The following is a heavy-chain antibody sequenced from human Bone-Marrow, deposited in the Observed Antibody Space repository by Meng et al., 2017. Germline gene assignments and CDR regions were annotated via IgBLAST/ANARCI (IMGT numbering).Heavy chain of an antibody. CDR1: GFTFNSYS. D-gene: IGHD3-22*01. J-gene: IGHJ3*02. Sequence: GESLKISCAASGFTFNSYSMNWVRQAPGKGLEWVSSISSSSSYIYYADSVKGRFTISRDNAKNSLYLQMNSLRAEDTAVYYCARCVEYDDSSGYYYFHSFDIWGQGKMVTVSS. V-gene: IGHV3-21*01. CDR3: ARCVEYDDSSGYYYFHSFDI. CDR2: ISSSSSYI.